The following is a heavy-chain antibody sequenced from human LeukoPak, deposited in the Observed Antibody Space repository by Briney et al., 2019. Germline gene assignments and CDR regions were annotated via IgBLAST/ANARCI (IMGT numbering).Heavy chain of an antibody. V-gene: IGHV4-34*01. Sequence: SETLSLTCAVYGGSFSGYYWSWIRQPPGKGLEWIGEINHSGSTNYNPSLKSRATISVDTSKNQFSLKLSSVTAADTAVYYCARPSGIRALDYWGQGTLVTVSS. CDR3: ARPSGIRALDY. CDR1: GGSFSGYY. D-gene: IGHD1-14*01. CDR2: INHSGST. J-gene: IGHJ4*02.